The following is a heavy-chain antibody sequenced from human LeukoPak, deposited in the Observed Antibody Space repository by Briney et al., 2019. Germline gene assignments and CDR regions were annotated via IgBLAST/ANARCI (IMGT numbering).Heavy chain of an antibody. CDR1: GFTFSSYW. D-gene: IGHD6-19*01. CDR3: ARAMSSGRNFDY. Sequence: GGSRRLSCAASGFTFSSYWMTWVRQAPGKRLEWVANIKQDGSEKYYVDSVKGRYTISRDNAKNSLYLQMNSLRAEDTAMYYCARAMSSGRNFDYWGQGTLVTVSS. V-gene: IGHV3-7*05. J-gene: IGHJ4*02. CDR2: IKQDGSEK.